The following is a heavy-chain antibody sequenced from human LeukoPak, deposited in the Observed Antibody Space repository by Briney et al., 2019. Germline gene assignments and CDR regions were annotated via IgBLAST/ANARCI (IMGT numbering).Heavy chain of an antibody. CDR3: ARDLGNYWNDVP. Sequence: PGGSLRLSCAASGFTFSTYGMNWVRQAPGKGLEWVSGINWNGGSTVYADSVKGRFTISRDNAKKSLYLQMNSLRAEDTALYYCARDLGNYWNDVPWGQGILVTVSS. V-gene: IGHV3-20*04. J-gene: IGHJ4*02. D-gene: IGHD1-1*01. CDR2: INWNGGST. CDR1: GFTFSTYG.